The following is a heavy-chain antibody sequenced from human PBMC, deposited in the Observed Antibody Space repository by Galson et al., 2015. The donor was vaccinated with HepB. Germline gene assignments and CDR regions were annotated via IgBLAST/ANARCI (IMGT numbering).Heavy chain of an antibody. V-gene: IGHV3-30*04. D-gene: IGHD2-15*01. Sequence: SLRLSCAASGFTFSSYAMHWVRQAPGKGLEWVAVISYDGSNKYYADSVKGRFTISRDNSKNTLYLQMNSLRAEDTAVYYCARAPDSCLGYCSGGSWEVGAFDIWGQGTMVTVSS. J-gene: IGHJ3*02. CDR2: ISYDGSNK. CDR1: GFTFSSYA. CDR3: ARAPDSCLGYCSGGSWEVGAFDI.